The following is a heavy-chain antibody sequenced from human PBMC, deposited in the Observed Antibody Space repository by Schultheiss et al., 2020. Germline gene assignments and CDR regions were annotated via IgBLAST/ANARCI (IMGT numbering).Heavy chain of an antibody. D-gene: IGHD4-17*01. CDR2: ISYDGSNK. Sequence: GGSLRLSCAASGFTFDDYAMSWVRQAPGKGLEWVAVISYDGSNKYYADSVKGRFTISRDNSKNTLFLQMNSLRAEDTAVYYCARDTVPNYYYGMDVWGQGTTVTVSS. CDR1: GFTFDDYA. CDR3: ARDTVPNYYYGMDV. V-gene: IGHV3-30-3*01. J-gene: IGHJ6*02.